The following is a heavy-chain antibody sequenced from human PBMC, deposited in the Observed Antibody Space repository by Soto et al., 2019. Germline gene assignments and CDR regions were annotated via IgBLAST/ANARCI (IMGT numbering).Heavy chain of an antibody. D-gene: IGHD5-12*01. V-gene: IGHV4-31*03. CDR2: IYYSGST. J-gene: IGHJ4*02. CDR3: ARATEERDGYNYPYYFDY. Sequence: QVQLQESGPGLVKPSQTLSLTCTVSGGSISSGGYYWSWIRQHPGKGLEWIGYIYYSGSTYYNPSLKSRVTISVDTSKNQFSLKLSSVTAADTAVYYCARATEERDGYNYPYYFDYWGQGTLVTVSS. CDR1: GGSISSGGYY.